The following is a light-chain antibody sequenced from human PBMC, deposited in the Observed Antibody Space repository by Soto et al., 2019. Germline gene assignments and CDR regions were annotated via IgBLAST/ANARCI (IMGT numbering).Light chain of an antibody. CDR1: RNINRK. CDR2: GAS. V-gene: IGKV3-15*01. CDR3: QQYYDYPPLI. Sequence: EIVMTQSPATLSVSPGERATLSCRASRNINRKLAWYQQKPGQAPMLLISGASTRATGIPARFSGSGSGTEFTLTISSLQSEDFAVYYCQQYYDYPPLIFGGGTKVEIK. J-gene: IGKJ4*01.